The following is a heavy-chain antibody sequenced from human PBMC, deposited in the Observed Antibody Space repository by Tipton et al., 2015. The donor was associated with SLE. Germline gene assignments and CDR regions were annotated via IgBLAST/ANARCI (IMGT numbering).Heavy chain of an antibody. CDR1: GYSFTNYW. V-gene: IGHV5-51*03. CDR3: ARRPLYSSSWYLNY. D-gene: IGHD6-13*01. J-gene: IGHJ4*02. Sequence: QLVQSGAEVKKPGESLKISCKGSGYSFTNYWIGWVRQMPGKGLEWMGMIYPGDSDTRYSPSFQGQVTISADKSISTAYLQWSSLRASDTALYYCARRPLYSSSWYLNYWGQGTLVTVSS. CDR2: IYPGDSDT.